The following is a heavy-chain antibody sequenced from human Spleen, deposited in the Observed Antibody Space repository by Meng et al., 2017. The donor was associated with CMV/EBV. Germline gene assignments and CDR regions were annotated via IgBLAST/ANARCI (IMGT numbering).Heavy chain of an antibody. CDR1: GYTLTDHY. J-gene: IGHJ4*02. CDR2: ITPSDGTT. V-gene: IGHV1-46*01. Sequence: ASVKVSCKASGYTLTDHYVHWVRQAPGQGLEWMGIITPSDGTTTYAQKFQGRVTMTRDTSTSTVYMELSSLRSEDTALYYCARDFGSGCDYWGQGTLVTVSS. D-gene: IGHD3-3*01. CDR3: ARDFGSGCDY.